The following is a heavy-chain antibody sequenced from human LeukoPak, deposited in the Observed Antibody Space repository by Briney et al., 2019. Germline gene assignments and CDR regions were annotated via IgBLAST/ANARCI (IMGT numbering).Heavy chain of an antibody. CDR1: GYTFTSYD. Sequence: GASLKVSCKASGYTFTSYDINWVRQATGQGLEWMGWMNPNSGNTGYAQKFQGRVTMTRNTSISTAYMELSSLRSEDTAVYYCARGVLSAAGDFDYWGQGTLVTVSS. CDR2: MNPNSGNT. V-gene: IGHV1-8*01. J-gene: IGHJ4*02. CDR3: ARGVLSAAGDFDY. D-gene: IGHD6-13*01.